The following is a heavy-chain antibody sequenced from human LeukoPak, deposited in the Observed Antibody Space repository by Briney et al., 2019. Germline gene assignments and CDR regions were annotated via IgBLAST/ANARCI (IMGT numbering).Heavy chain of an antibody. Sequence: SETLSLTCTVCGGSISKYYWNWIRQPPGQGLEWIGYISNSGSTIYNPSLKSRVTISKNTSKNQISLTLNSVTAADTAVYYCARDTSAAYDYGYHWFDPWGQGTLVTVSS. CDR3: ARDTSAAYDYGYHWFDP. D-gene: IGHD3-10*01. V-gene: IGHV4-59*01. CDR1: GGSISKYY. J-gene: IGHJ5*02. CDR2: ISNSGST.